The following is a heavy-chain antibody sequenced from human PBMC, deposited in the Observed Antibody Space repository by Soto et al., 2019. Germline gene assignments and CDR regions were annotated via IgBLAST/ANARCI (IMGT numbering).Heavy chain of an antibody. V-gene: IGHV4-30-2*01. Sequence: SETMSVTCAVSGGSISSGGYSWSWIRQPPGKGLEWIGYIYHSGSTYYNPSLKSRVTISVDRSKNQFSLKLSSVTDADTAVYYCARVPGPWGQGTLVTVSS. CDR2: IYHSGST. CDR3: ARVPGP. CDR1: GGSISSGGYS. J-gene: IGHJ5*02.